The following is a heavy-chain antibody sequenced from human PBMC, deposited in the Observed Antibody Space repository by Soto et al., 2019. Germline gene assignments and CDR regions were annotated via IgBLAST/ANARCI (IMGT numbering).Heavy chain of an antibody. J-gene: IGHJ4*02. V-gene: IGHV4-39*01. CDR1: CGSISSSSYY. Sequence: SETLSLTCTVSCGSISSSSYYWGWIRQPPGKGLEWIGSIYYSGSTYYNPSLKSRVTISVDTSKNQFSLKLSSVIAADTAVYYCARHTPAISISDHWGQGTLVTVS. CDR2: IYYSGST. D-gene: IGHD2-15*01. CDR3: ARHTPAISISDH.